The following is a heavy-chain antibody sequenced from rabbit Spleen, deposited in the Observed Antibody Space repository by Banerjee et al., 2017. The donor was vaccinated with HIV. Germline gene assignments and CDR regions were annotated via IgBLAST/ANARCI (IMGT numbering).Heavy chain of an antibody. Sequence: QEQLVESGGGLVQPGGSLKLSCKVSGFDFSAYGVSWVRQAPGKGLEWIGYIDPLFGSTYCASWVNGRFSISRENTQNTVYLKLNSLTAADSAAYFCVRDRADIGGDYGPYYFDFWGPGTLVTVS. D-gene: IGHD2-1*01. CDR2: IDPLFGST. CDR3: VRDRADIGGDYGPYYFDF. V-gene: IGHV1S47*01. CDR1: GFDFSAYG. J-gene: IGHJ4*01.